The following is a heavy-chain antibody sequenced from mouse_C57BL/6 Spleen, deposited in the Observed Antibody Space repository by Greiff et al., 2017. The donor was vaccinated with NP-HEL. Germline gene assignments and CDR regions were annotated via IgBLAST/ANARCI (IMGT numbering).Heavy chain of an antibody. CDR1: GYTFTSYG. J-gene: IGHJ1*03. Sequence: VQLQQSGAELARPGASVKLSCKASGYTFTSYGISWVKQRTGQGLEWIGEIYPRSGNTYYNEKFKSKATLTVDTSSSTAYMQLSSLTSEDSAVYYCARSDYYGSSYRYFDVWGTGTTVTVSS. D-gene: IGHD1-1*01. V-gene: IGHV1-81*01. CDR3: ARSDYYGSSYRYFDV. CDR2: IYPRSGNT.